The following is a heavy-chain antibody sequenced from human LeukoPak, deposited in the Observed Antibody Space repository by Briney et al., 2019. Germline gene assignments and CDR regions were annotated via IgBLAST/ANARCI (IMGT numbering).Heavy chain of an antibody. D-gene: IGHD1-26*01. CDR2: ISYAGSNK. CDR1: GFSFSGYG. Sequence: GRSLRLSCAVSGFSFSGYGMHWVRQAPGKGLEWVAGISYAGSNKYYADSVKGRFTISRDNSKDTLYLQMNSLRAEDTAVYYCAKDLELTPFDYWGQGTLVTVSS. V-gene: IGHV3-30*18. CDR3: AKDLELTPFDY. J-gene: IGHJ4*02.